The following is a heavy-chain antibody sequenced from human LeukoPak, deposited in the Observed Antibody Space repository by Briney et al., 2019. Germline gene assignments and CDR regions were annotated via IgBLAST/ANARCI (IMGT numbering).Heavy chain of an antibody. V-gene: IGHV3-66*02. J-gene: IGHJ4*02. CDR1: GFTVSSSY. CDR2: IYSGGDT. D-gene: IGHD6-13*01. CDR3: ARAFVTAAGFFDT. Sequence: GGSLRLSCAASGFTVSSSYMSWVCQAPGKGLEWVSVIYSGGDTHYAGSVKGRFTISRDNSVNTLYLQMNSLRTEDTAVYYCARAFVTAAGFFDTWGQGTLVTVSS.